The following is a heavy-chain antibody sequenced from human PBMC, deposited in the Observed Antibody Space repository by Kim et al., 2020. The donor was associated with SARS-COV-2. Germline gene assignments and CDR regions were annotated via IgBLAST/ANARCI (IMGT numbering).Heavy chain of an antibody. V-gene: IGHV3-49*04. Sequence: GGSLRLSCTASGFTFGDYAMSWVRQAPGKGLEWVGFIRSKAYGGTKEYAASVKGRFTISRDDSKSIAYLQMNSLKTEDTAVYYCTTGYSSGWDFDYWGQGTLVTVSS. CDR2: IRSKAYGGTK. CDR3: TTGYSSGWDFDY. D-gene: IGHD6-19*01. CDR1: GFTFGDYA. J-gene: IGHJ4*02.